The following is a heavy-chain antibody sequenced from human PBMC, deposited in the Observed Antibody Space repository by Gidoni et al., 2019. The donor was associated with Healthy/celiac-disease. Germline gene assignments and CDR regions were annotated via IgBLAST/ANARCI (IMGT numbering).Heavy chain of an antibody. CDR3: ARFQYYYDSSGYDPWAFDI. CDR2: INPNSGGT. Sequence: QVQLVQSGAEVKKPGASVKVSCKASGYTFTGYYMHWVRQAPGQGLEWMGWINPNSGGTNYAQKFQGRVTMTRDTSISTAYMELSRLRSDDTAVYYCARFQYYYDSSGYDPWAFDIWGQGTMVTVSS. V-gene: IGHV1-2*02. D-gene: IGHD3-22*01. CDR1: GYTFTGYY. J-gene: IGHJ3*02.